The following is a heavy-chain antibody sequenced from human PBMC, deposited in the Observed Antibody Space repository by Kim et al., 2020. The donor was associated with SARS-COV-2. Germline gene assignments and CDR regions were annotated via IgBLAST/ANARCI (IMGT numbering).Heavy chain of an antibody. CDR1: GSTLSNYA. CDR3: AKDPRSDTDVYYFDF. Sequence: GGSLRLSCQASGSTLSNYAMHWILPVPGKGLEWVAVISFDGIQNFYADFVEGQFTTARDTSKSTLEVQMTSLRVEDTAVYYCAKDPRSDTDVYYFDFWGQGTRVSGSS. J-gene: IGHJ4*02. CDR2: ISFDGIQN. V-gene: IGHV3-30*04. D-gene: IGHD3-22*01.